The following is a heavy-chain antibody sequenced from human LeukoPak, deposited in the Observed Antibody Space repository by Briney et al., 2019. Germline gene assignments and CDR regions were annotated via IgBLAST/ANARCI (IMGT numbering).Heavy chain of an antibody. CDR1: GYSISTSNY. D-gene: IGHD4-17*01. CDR2: IYYSGGI. Sequence: PSDTLSLTCAVSGYSISTSNYWVWLRQPPGKGPEWIGHIYYSGGIYYNPSLKSRVTMSVDTSKNQFSLKLSSVTAVDTAVYCCARKATTGPTKAAFDIWGQGTMVTVSS. J-gene: IGHJ3*02. CDR3: ARKATTGPTKAAFDI. V-gene: IGHV4-28*05.